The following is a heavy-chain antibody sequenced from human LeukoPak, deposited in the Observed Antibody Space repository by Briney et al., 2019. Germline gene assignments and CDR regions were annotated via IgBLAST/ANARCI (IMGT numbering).Heavy chain of an antibody. CDR1: GFTFSSYS. CDR2: ISSSSSYI. CDR3: ARDRSIVVVPAAIVY. D-gene: IGHD2-2*01. Sequence: GGSLRLSCAASGFTFSSYSMNWVRQAPGKGLEWVSSISSSSSYIYYADSVKGRFTISRDNAKNSLYLQMNSLRAEDTAVYYCARDRSIVVVPAAIVYWGQGTLVTVSS. V-gene: IGHV3-21*01. J-gene: IGHJ4*02.